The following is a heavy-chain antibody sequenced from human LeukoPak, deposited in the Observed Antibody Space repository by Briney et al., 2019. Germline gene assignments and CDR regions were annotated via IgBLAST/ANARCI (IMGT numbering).Heavy chain of an antibody. J-gene: IGHJ4*01. Sequence: PSETLSLTCTVSGGSISSYYWSWIRQPPGKGLEWIGYIYYSGSTNYNPSLKSRVTISVDTSKNQFSLKLSSVTAADTAVYYCARDLGYYGSGSDYWGQGTLVTVSS. V-gene: IGHV4-59*01. CDR2: IYYSGST. D-gene: IGHD3-10*01. CDR3: ARDLGYYGSGSDY. CDR1: GGSISSYY.